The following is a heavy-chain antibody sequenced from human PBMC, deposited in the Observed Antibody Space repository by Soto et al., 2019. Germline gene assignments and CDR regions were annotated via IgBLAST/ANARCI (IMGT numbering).Heavy chain of an antibody. CDR2: MNPNSGNT. D-gene: IGHD2-15*01. V-gene: IGHV1-8*01. CDR1: GYTFTSYD. Sequence: QVPLVQSGAEVKKPGASVKVSCKASGYTFTSYDINWVRQATGQGLEWMGWMNPNSGNTGYAQKFQGRVTMTRNTSISTAYMELSSLRSEDTAVYYCARWRGSWGTRTIDYWGQGTLVTVSS. J-gene: IGHJ4*02. CDR3: ARWRGSWGTRTIDY.